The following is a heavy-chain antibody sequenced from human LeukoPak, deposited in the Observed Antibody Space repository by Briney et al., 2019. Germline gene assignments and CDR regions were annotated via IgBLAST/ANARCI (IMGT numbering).Heavy chain of an antibody. CDR2: INNSGRT. CDR3: ARGGSYYYDSSGYWAFYYYYYMDV. CDR1: GGSFSGYY. J-gene: IGHJ6*03. V-gene: IGHV4-34*01. Sequence: SETLSLTCAVYGGSFSGYYWSWIRQPQGKELEWMGEINNSGRTNYNPSLKSRVTISVDTSKNQFSLKLSTVTAADTAVYYCARGGSYYYDSSGYWAFYYYYYMDVWGKGTTVTVSS. D-gene: IGHD3-22*01.